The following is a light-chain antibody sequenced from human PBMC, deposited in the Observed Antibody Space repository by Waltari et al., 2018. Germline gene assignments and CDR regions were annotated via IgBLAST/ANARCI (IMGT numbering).Light chain of an antibody. CDR1: SSNIGNNY. Sequence: QSVLTQPPSVSVAPGQKVTISCSGSSSNIGNNYVSWYPQLPGTAPKLLIYDKNKLPSGIPYRCVGSRAGASATRGITGLQTGDEADYYCGTWDNRLSAGVFGGGTKLTVL. J-gene: IGLJ3*02. V-gene: IGLV1-51*01. CDR2: DKN. CDR3: GTWDNRLSAGV.